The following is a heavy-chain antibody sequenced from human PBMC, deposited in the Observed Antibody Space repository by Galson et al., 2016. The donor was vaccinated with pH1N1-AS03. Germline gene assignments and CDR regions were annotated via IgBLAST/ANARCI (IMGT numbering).Heavy chain of an antibody. D-gene: IGHD2-2*01. J-gene: IGHJ3*02. V-gene: IGHV1-2*06. Sequence: SVKVSCKASGYTFSGYYMHWVRQAPGQGLEWMGRINPDSGSTNVAQKFQGRVTMSRDTSITTAYMELTRLTSDDMAVYYCARDMRGTDVFDIWGQGTMVTVSS. CDR1: GYTFSGYY. CDR3: ARDMRGTDVFDI. CDR2: INPDSGST.